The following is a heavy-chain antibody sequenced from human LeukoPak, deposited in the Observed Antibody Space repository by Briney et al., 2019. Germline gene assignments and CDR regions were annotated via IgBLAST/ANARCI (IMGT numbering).Heavy chain of an antibody. J-gene: IGHJ4*02. CDR1: SGSIGSSNYY. CDR2: IYYSGIA. Sequence: SETLSLTCTVSSGSIGSSNYYWGWIRQPPGTGLEWIGSIYYSGIAYYNPTLKSRVTISVDASKSHFSLRLSSVTAADTAVYYCARQVNSMAGTHFDVWGRGTLVPVSS. V-gene: IGHV4-39*01. D-gene: IGHD6-19*01. CDR3: ARQVNSMAGTHFDV.